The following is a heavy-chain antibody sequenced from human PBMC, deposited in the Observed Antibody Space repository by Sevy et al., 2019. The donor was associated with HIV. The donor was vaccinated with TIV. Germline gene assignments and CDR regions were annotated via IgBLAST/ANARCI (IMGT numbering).Heavy chain of an antibody. CDR3: VTAPRTGY. D-gene: IGHD3-9*01. Sequence: LSLTCAASGFSLETFWIHWVRQAPGKGLEWVGRIKSNSDGGTADYAAPLEGRFTMSRDDSENKIYLQINNLRTEDTAVYYCVTAPRTGYWGQGTLVTVSS. J-gene: IGHJ4*02. CDR2: IKSNSDGGTA. V-gene: IGHV3-15*01. CDR1: GFSLETFW.